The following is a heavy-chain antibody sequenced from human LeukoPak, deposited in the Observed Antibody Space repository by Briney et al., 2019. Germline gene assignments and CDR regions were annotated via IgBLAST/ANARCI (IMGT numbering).Heavy chain of an antibody. J-gene: IGHJ5*02. D-gene: IGHD3-22*01. Sequence: PSKTLSLTCTVSGGSISSYYWSWIRQPPGKGLEWIGYIYYSGSTNYNPSLKSRVTISVDTSKNQFSLKLSSVTAADTAVYYCARGTMISWFDPWAREPWSPSPQ. CDR3: ARGTMISWFDP. V-gene: IGHV4-59*01. CDR2: IYYSGST. CDR1: GGSISSYY.